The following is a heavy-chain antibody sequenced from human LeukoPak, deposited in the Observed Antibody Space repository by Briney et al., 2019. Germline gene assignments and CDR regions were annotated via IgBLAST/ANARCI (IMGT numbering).Heavy chain of an antibody. CDR1: GYTFTSYY. Sequence: ASVKVSCKASGYTFTSYYMHWVRQAPGQGLEWMGIINPSGGNTGYAQKFQGRVTMTRNTSISTAYMELSSLRSEDTAVYYCARGRRYYYDSSGYSEANWFDPWGQGTLVTVSS. V-gene: IGHV1-46*01. J-gene: IGHJ5*02. D-gene: IGHD3-22*01. CDR2: INPSGGNT. CDR3: ARGRRYYYDSSGYSEANWFDP.